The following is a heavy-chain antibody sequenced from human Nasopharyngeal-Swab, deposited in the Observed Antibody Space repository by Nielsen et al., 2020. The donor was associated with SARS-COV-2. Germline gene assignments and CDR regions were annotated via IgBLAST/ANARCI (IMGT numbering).Heavy chain of an antibody. Sequence: SVKVSCKASGGTFSSYAISWVRQAPGQGLEWMVGIIPIFGTANYAQKFQGRVTITADESTSTAYMELSSLRSEDTAVYYCARANSGSYLHDAFDIWGQGTMVTVSS. CDR1: GGTFSSYA. J-gene: IGHJ3*02. D-gene: IGHD1-26*01. CDR3: ARANSGSYLHDAFDI. CDR2: IIPIFGTA. V-gene: IGHV1-69*13.